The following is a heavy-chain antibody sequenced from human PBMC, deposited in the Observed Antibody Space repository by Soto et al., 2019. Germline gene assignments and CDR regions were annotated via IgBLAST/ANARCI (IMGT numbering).Heavy chain of an antibody. V-gene: IGHV3-21*06. Sequence: GGSLRLSCAASGFTFSSYAMSWVRQAPGKGLEWVSSISSTTNYIYYGDSMKGRFTISRDNAKNSLYLEMNSLRAEDTAVYYCARESEDLTSNFDYWGQGTLVTVS. J-gene: IGHJ4*02. CDR3: ARESEDLTSNFDY. CDR2: ISSTTNYI. CDR1: GFTFSSYA.